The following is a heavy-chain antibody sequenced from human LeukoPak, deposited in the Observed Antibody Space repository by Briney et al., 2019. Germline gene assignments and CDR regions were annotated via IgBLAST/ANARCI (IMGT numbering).Heavy chain of an antibody. Sequence: PGGSLRLSCAASGFTFSSYSMNWVRQAPGKGLEWVAVIWYDGSNKYYADSVKGRFTISRDNSKNTLYLQMNSLRAEDTAVYYCAREVKRSGFDPWGQGTLVTVSS. J-gene: IGHJ5*02. CDR3: AREVKRSGFDP. V-gene: IGHV3-33*08. CDR1: GFTFSSYS. CDR2: IWYDGSNK.